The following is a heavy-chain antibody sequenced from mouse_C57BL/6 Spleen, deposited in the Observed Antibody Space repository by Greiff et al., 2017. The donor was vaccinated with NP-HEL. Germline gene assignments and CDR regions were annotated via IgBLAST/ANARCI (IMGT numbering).Heavy chain of an antibody. Sequence: VQLQQSGPELVKPGASVKMSCKASGYTFTDYNMHWVKQSHGKSLEWIGYINPNNGGTSYNQKFKGKATLTVNKSSSTAYMELRSLTSEDSAVYYCARSGAYGSSFAYWGQGTLVTVSA. V-gene: IGHV1-22*01. J-gene: IGHJ3*01. CDR2: INPNNGGT. CDR3: ARSGAYGSSFAY. CDR1: GYTFTDYN. D-gene: IGHD1-1*01.